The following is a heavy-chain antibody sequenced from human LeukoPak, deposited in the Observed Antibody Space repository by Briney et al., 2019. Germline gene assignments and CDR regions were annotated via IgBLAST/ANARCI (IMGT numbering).Heavy chain of an antibody. CDR1: GFTFSNYA. Sequence: PGGSLRLSCAASGFTFSNYAMHWVRQAPGKGLEWVAIISYDGGNKYYADSVKGRCTISRDKSKNTQYLQMNSLRAEDTAVCYCARDIGRFGELSPIDYWGQGTLVTVSS. CDR2: ISYDGGNK. J-gene: IGHJ4*02. CDR3: ARDIGRFGELSPIDY. V-gene: IGHV3-30-3*01. D-gene: IGHD3-10*01.